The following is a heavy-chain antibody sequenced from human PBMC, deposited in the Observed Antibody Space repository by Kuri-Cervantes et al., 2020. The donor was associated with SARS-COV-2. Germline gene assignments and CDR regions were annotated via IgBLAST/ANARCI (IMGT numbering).Heavy chain of an antibody. J-gene: IGHJ5*02. CDR1: GFTFSNAW. V-gene: IGHV3-23*01. Sequence: GESLKISCAASGFTFSNAWMSWVRQAPGKGLEWVSTISGSGGTTFYADSVKGRFTISRDNSKNTLYLQMNSLRAEDTAVYYCAKDQNLDVVVVPAAWGQGSLVTVSS. CDR3: AKDQNLDVVVVPAA. D-gene: IGHD2-15*01. CDR2: ISGSGGTT.